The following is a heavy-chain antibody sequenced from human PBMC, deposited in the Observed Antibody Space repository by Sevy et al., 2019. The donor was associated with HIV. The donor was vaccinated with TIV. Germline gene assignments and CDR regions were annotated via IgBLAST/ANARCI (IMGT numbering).Heavy chain of an antibody. Sequence: GGSLRLSCAASGFTFSSYGMHWVRQAPGKGLEWVAVISYDGSNKHYANSVKGRFTISRDNSKNTLYLQMNSLRAEDTAVYYGAKDLQRNIVVVVAATRNTYYYYGMDVWGQGTTVTVSS. V-gene: IGHV3-30*18. CDR1: GFTFSSYG. CDR3: AKDLQRNIVVVVAATRNTYYYYGMDV. D-gene: IGHD2-15*01. CDR2: ISYDGSNK. J-gene: IGHJ6*02.